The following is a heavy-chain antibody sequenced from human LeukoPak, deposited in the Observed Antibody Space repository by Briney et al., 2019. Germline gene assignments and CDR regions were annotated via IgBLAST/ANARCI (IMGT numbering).Heavy chain of an antibody. CDR3: AREGGSGNYKRPVDS. D-gene: IGHD3-10*01. V-gene: IGHV4-30-4*01. CDR1: GGSIDGGDFF. J-gene: IGHJ4*02. CDR2: ISYAGST. Sequence: SETLSLTCTVSGGSIDGGDFFWTWIRQPPGKDLEWIGYISYAGSTYYNPSLKSLVSISVDASKNQFSLKLSSVTAADTAVYYCAREGGSGNYKRPVDSWGQGTLVTVSS.